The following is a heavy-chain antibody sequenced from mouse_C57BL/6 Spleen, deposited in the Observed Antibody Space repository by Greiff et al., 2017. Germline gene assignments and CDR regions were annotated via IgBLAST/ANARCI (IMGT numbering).Heavy chain of an antibody. CDR3: TRGPTMVNRGY. J-gene: IGHJ4*01. CDR2: IDPENGDT. D-gene: IGHD2-2*01. V-gene: IGHV14-4*01. CDR1: GFNIKDDY. Sequence: VHVKQSGAELVRPGASVKLSCTASGFNIKDDYMHWVKQRPEQGLEWIGWIDPENGDTEYASKFQGKATITADTSSNTAYLQLSSLTSEDTAVYYCTRGPTMVNRGYWGQGTSVTVSS.